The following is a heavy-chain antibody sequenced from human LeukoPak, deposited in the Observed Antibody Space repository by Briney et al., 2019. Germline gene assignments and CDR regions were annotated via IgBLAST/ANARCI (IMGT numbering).Heavy chain of an antibody. Sequence: GASVKVSCKASGGTFSSYAISWVRQAPGQGLEWMGGIIPIFGTANYAQKFQGRVTITADKSTSTAYMELSSLRSEDTAVYYCASHNSGIYYYDSSGYQFDYWGQGTLVTVSS. CDR2: IIPIFGTA. J-gene: IGHJ4*02. CDR3: ASHNSGIYYYDSSGYQFDY. D-gene: IGHD3-22*01. V-gene: IGHV1-69*06. CDR1: GGTFSSYA.